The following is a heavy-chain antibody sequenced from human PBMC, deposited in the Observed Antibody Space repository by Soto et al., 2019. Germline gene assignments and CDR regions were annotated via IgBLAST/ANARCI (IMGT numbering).Heavy chain of an antibody. CDR2: MNPGSGDT. V-gene: IGHV1-8*01. CDR3: ARMETFGSLNWFDP. CDR1: GYRFPNND. D-gene: IGHD3-16*01. Sequence: SVKVSCNASGYRFPNNDVSCVRQATGQGLEWMGWMNPGSGDTGYAQKIQGRVTMTRDISIATAYMELSSLRSDDTAIYYCARMETFGSLNWFDPWGQGTLVTVSS. J-gene: IGHJ5*02.